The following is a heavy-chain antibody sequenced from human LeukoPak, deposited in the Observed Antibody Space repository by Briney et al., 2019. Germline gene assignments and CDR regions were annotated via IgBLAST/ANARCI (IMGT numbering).Heavy chain of an antibody. J-gene: IGHJ4*02. Sequence: SETLSLTCTVSGGSISSYYWSWIRQPPGKGLEWIGYIYYSGSTNYNPSLKSRVTISVGTSKNQFSLKLSSVTAADTAVYYCARLGYCSGGSCYPEYYFDYWGQGTLVTVSS. D-gene: IGHD2-15*01. V-gene: IGHV4-59*08. CDR3: ARLGYCSGGSCYPEYYFDY. CDR2: IYYSGST. CDR1: GGSISSYY.